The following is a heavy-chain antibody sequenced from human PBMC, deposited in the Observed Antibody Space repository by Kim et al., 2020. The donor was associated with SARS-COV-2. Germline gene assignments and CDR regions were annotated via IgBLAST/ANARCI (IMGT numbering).Heavy chain of an antibody. D-gene: IGHD1-26*01. CDR1: GSSLITYG. V-gene: IGHV3-21*01. CDR3: ARDLGGTAPYYMDV. J-gene: IGHJ6*03. CDR2: ISSSSFYV. Sequence: CETSGSSLITYGMGWVSQAPGKGLEWVAFISSSSFYVHYADSVKGRFTISRDNAKNSVYLHVNSLRVEDTAQYYCARDLGGTAPYYMDV.